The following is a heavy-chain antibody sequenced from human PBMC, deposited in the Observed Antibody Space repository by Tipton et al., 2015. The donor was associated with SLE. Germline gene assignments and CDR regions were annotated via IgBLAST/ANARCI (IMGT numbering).Heavy chain of an antibody. J-gene: IGHJ4*02. CDR1: GFTFSDYY. V-gene: IGHV3-11*03. CDR2: ISSSSSYT. D-gene: IGHD3-3*01. Sequence: SLRLSCAASGFTFSDYYMSWIRQAPGKGLEWVSYISSSSSYTNYADSVKGRFTISRDNAKNSLYLQMNSLRAEDTAVYYCARYDFWSGSHFDYWGQGTLVTVSS. CDR3: ARYDFWSGSHFDY.